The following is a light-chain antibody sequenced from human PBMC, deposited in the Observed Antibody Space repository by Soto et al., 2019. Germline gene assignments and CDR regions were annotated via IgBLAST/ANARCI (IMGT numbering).Light chain of an antibody. J-gene: IGKJ2*01. Sequence: EIVMTQSPATLSVSPGERATLSCRASQSVSSNLAWYQQKPGQAPRLLIYGASTRATGIPARFSGSGSGTEFTLTISSLQSEDFAVYYWQQYKNWPPTGHTFGQGTKLEIK. CDR3: QQYKNWPPTGHT. V-gene: IGKV3-15*01. CDR1: QSVSSN. CDR2: GAS.